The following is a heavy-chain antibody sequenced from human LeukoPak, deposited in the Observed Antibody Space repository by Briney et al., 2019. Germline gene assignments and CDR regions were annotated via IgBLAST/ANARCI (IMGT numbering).Heavy chain of an antibody. CDR2: IYPGDSDT. V-gene: IGHV5-51*01. CDR3: ARQRYSGYRPNLDNWFDP. D-gene: IGHD5-12*01. Sequence: GESLKISCKGSGYSTTSYWIGWVRQMPGKGLEWMGIIYPGDSDTRYSPSFQGQVTISADKSISTAYLQWSSLKASDTAMYYCARQRYSGYRPNLDNWFDPWGQGTLVTVSS. CDR1: GYSTTSYW. J-gene: IGHJ5*02.